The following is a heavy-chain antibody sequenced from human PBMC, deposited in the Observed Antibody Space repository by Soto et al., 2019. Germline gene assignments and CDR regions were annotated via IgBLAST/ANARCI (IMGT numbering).Heavy chain of an antibody. CDR3: ARIFGGRGIAAAGTTVNDY. V-gene: IGHV1-18*01. CDR1: GYTFTSYG. D-gene: IGHD6-13*01. CDR2: ISAYNGNT. Sequence: GASVKVSGRASGYTFTSYGISWVRQAPGQGLEWMGWISAYNGNTNYAQKLQGRVTMTTDTSTSTAYMELRSLRSDDTAVYYCARIFGGRGIAAAGTTVNDYWGQGTLVTVSS. J-gene: IGHJ4*02.